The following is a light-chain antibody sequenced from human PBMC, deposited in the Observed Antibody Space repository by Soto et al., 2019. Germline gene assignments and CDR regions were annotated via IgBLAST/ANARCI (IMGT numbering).Light chain of an antibody. CDR2: RNN. Sequence: QSFLSHPPSASWTPGHWVTISCSGSTSNIGSNYVYWYQQLPGTAPKLLIYRNNQRPSGVPDRFSGSKSGTSASLAISGLRSDDEAHYFRATWDDSLNGFYVFGNGTKVTVL. V-gene: IGLV1-47*01. CDR3: ATWDDSLNGFYV. J-gene: IGLJ1*01. CDR1: TSNIGSNY.